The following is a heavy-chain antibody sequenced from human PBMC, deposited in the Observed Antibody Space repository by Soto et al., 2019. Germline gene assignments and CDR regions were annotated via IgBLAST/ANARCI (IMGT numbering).Heavy chain of an antibody. V-gene: IGHV1-3*01. CDR2: INAGNGNT. D-gene: IGHD2-2*01. CDR1: GYTFTSYA. J-gene: IGHJ4*02. CDR3: ARDNGAMSIVVVPAAMDY. Sequence: ASVKVSCQASGYTFTSYAMHWVRQAPGQRLEWMGWINAGNGNTKYSQKFQGRVTITRDTSASTAYMELSSLRSEDTAVYYCARDNGAMSIVVVPAAMDYWGQGTLVTVSS.